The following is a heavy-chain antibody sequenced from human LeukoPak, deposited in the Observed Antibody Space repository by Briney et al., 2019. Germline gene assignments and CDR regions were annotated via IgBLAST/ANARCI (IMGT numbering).Heavy chain of an antibody. CDR2: FKSGGTTT. CDR3: VRGDSMDV. J-gene: IGHJ6*04. Sequence: GGSLRLSCVASGFSFNSYWIHWVRQGPGKGLVWVSRFKSGGTTTTFADSVKGRFTISRDNAKNTLYLLMNSLRVEDTAVYYCVRGDSMDVWGKGTTVTVPS. V-gene: IGHV3-74*01. CDR1: GFSFNSYW.